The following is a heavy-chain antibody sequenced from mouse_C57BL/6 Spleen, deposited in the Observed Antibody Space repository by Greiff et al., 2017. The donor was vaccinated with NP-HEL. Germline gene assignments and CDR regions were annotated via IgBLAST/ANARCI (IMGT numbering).Heavy chain of an antibody. CDR3: ARSGLTGTESPYFDY. V-gene: IGHV1-52*01. CDR1: GYTFTSYW. Sequence: QVQLQQPGAELVRPGSSVKLSCKASGYTFTSYWMHWVKQRPIQGLEWIGNIDPSDSETHYNQKFKDKATLTVDKSSSTAYMQLSSLTSEDSAVYYCARSGLTGTESPYFDYWGQGTTLTVSS. CDR2: IDPSDSET. J-gene: IGHJ2*01. D-gene: IGHD4-1*01.